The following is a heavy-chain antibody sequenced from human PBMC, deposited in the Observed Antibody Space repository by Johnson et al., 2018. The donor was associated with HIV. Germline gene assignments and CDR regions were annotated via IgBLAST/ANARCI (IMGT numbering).Heavy chain of an antibody. CDR1: GFTVSSNY. CDR3: VKVQDEWFRALGAFDI. D-gene: IGHD3-10*01. CDR2: IYNGGTT. Sequence: VQLVESGGGLVQPGGSLRLSCAASGFTVSSNYMNWVRQAPGKGLEWVSVIYNGGTTYYADSVKGRFTISRDNSKTTLYLQMNSLRAEDAAVFYCVKVQDEWFRALGAFDIWGQGTMVTVSS. V-gene: IGHV3-66*01. J-gene: IGHJ3*02.